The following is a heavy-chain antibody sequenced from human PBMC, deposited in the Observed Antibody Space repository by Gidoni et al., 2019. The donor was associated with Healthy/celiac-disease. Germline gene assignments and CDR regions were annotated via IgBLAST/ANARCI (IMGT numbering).Heavy chain of an antibody. CDR1: GGSISSSSYY. Sequence: QLQLQESGPGLVKPSETLSLTCTVSGGSISSSSYYWGWIRQPPEKGLEWIGSIYYSGSTYYNPSLKSRVTISVDTSKNQFSLKLSSVTAADTAVYYCARLGAYYYDRADYWGQGTLVTVSS. D-gene: IGHD3-22*01. J-gene: IGHJ4*02. CDR3: ARLGAYYYDRADY. CDR2: IYYSGST. V-gene: IGHV4-39*01.